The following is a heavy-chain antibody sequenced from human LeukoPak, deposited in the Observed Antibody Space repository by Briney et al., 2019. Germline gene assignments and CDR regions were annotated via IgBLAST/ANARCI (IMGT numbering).Heavy chain of an antibody. CDR3: ARGGYSYGYDGVEHLDH. J-gene: IGHJ4*02. CDR1: GFTFSSYW. D-gene: IGHD5-18*01. Sequence: PGGSLRLSCAASGFTFSSYWMSWVRQAPGKGLEWVANIKQDGSEKYYVDSVKGRFTISRDNAKNSLYLQMNSLRAEDTAVYYCARGGYSYGYDGVEHLDHWRQPTLPTVPS. V-gene: IGHV3-7*01. CDR2: IKQDGSEK.